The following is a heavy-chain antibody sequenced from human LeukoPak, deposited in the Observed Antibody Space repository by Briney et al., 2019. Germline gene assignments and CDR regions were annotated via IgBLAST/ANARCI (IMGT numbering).Heavy chain of an antibody. CDR3: ARAGRYYGSGSYYLVPDY. Sequence: SQTLSLTCAISGDSVSSNSAAWNWIRQSPSRGLEWLGRTYYRSKWYNDYAVSVKSRITINPDTSKNQFSLQLNSVTPEDTAVYYCARAGRYYGSGSYYLVPDYWGQGTLVTVSS. J-gene: IGHJ4*02. CDR1: GDSVSSNSAA. V-gene: IGHV6-1*01. D-gene: IGHD3-10*01. CDR2: TYYRSKWYN.